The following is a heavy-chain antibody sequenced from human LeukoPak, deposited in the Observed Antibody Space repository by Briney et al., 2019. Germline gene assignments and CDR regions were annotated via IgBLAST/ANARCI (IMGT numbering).Heavy chain of an antibody. D-gene: IGHD2-8*01. J-gene: IGHJ6*02. CDR2: ISYDGSNK. Sequence: GGSLRLSCAASGFTFSSYGMHWVRQAPGKGLEWVAVISYDGSNKYYADSVKSRFTISRDNSKNTLYLQMNSLRAEDTAVYYCAKDRIDCTNGVCYQYYYYGMDVWGQGTTVTVSS. V-gene: IGHV3-30*18. CDR1: GFTFSSYG. CDR3: AKDRIDCTNGVCYQYYYYGMDV.